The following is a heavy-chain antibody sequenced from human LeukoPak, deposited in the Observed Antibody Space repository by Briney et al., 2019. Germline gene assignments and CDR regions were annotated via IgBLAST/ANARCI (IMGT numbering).Heavy chain of an antibody. CDR2: ISLDGSKK. V-gene: IGHV3-30*03. CDR3: ARDRAVSWFDS. J-gene: IGHJ5*01. D-gene: IGHD3-10*01. CDR1: GFTFSSYA. Sequence: GGSLRLSCAASGFTFSSYAMSWVRQAPGKGLEWVTFISLDGSKKSYADSVKGRFTFSRDDSKNTLYLEMNSLRAEDTAVYYCARDRAVSWFDSWGLGTLVTVSS.